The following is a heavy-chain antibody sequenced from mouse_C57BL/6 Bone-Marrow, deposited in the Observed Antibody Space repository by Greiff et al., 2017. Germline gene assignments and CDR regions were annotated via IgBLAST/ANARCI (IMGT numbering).Heavy chain of an antibody. V-gene: IGHV14-4*01. CDR2: IDPENGDT. Sequence: EVHLVESGAELVRPGASVKLSCTASGFNIKDDYMHWVKQRPEQGLEWIGWIDPENGDTEYASKFQGKATITADTSSHTAYLQLSSLTSEDTAVYYCTTLFAYGGQGTLVTVSA. CDR1: GFNIKDDY. CDR3: TTLFAY. J-gene: IGHJ3*01.